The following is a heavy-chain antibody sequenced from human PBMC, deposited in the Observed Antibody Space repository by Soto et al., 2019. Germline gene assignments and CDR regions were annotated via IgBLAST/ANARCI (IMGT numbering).Heavy chain of an antibody. Sequence: QVQLQESGPGLVKPSGTLSLTCAVSSGSIDTTNWWSWVRQPPGKGLEWIGEIFHSGNTYYNPSHASRVTISVDTSKNQFSLNLRSVTAADTAVYYCGRRTWGMDVWGQGTTVTGSS. J-gene: IGHJ6*02. CDR3: GRRTWGMDV. CDR1: SGSIDTTNW. V-gene: IGHV4-4*02. CDR2: IFHSGNT. D-gene: IGHD2-8*01.